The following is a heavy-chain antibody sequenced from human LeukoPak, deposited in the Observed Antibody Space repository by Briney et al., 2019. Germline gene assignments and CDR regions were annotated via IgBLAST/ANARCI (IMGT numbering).Heavy chain of an antibody. CDR2: ISSSSSYI. CDR3: ARDWLAGNPYHTFDL. D-gene: IGHD3-22*01. CDR1: GFTFSSYT. Sequence: GGSLRLSCAASGFTFSSYTMNWVRQAPGKGLEWVSSISSSSSYIYYADSVKGRFTISRDNAKNSLYLQMNSLRAEDTAVYYCARDWLAGNPYHTFDLWGKGTMVTVSS. V-gene: IGHV3-21*01. J-gene: IGHJ3*01.